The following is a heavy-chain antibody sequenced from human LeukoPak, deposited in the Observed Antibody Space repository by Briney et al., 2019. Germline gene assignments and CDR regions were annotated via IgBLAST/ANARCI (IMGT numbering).Heavy chain of an antibody. V-gene: IGHV3-23*01. CDR1: GFTFSTYG. D-gene: IGHD4-23*01. Sequence: GGSLRLSCAASGFTFSTYGMSWVRQAPGKGLEWVSAISGRDSNTYYADSVQGRFTISRDNSKNTLFLQVNSLRAEDTAVYYCAKRSDYGVNGNYFDYWGQGTPVTVSS. CDR3: AKRSDYGVNGNYFDY. CDR2: ISGRDSNT. J-gene: IGHJ4*02.